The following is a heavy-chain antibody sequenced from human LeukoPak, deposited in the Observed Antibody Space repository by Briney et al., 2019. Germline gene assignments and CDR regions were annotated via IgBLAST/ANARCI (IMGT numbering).Heavy chain of an antibody. J-gene: IGHJ4*02. D-gene: IGHD5-12*01. V-gene: IGHV1-2*02. CDR3: ARVLGGFSYFEY. Sequence: ASVKVSCKASGYTFTVYYMHWVRQAPRQGLEWMGWINPNSGGKNYAQKFQGRVNMTRHTSINSAYMELSRLRSDDTAVYYCARVLGGFSYFEYWGQGTLVTVSS. CDR2: INPNSGGK. CDR1: GYTFTVYY.